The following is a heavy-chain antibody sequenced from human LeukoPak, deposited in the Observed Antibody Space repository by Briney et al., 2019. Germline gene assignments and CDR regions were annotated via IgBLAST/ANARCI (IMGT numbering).Heavy chain of an antibody. D-gene: IGHD6-19*01. V-gene: IGHV4-59*01. J-gene: IGHJ4*02. CDR3: ARSVAVAGTPLFDY. CDR2: IYYSGST. Sequence: SETLSLTCAVYGGSFSGYYWSWIRQPPGKGLEWIGYIYYSGSTNYNPSLKSRVTISVDTSKNQFSLKLSSVTAADTAVYYCARSVAVAGTPLFDYWGQGTLVTVSS. CDR1: GGSFSGYY.